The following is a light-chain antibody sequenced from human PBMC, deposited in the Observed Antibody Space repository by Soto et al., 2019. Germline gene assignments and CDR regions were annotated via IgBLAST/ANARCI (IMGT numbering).Light chain of an antibody. CDR1: SSDVGSYNR. CDR2: EVN. V-gene: IGLV2-18*01. CDR3: RLYISASTSV. Sequence: QSALTQAPSVSGSPGQSVTISCTGTSSDVGSYNRLSWYQQPPGTAPKLIMYEVNTRPSGVPDRFSGSKSGSTASLTISGLQAEDEADYYCRLYISASTSVLATGPKVTVL. J-gene: IGLJ1*01.